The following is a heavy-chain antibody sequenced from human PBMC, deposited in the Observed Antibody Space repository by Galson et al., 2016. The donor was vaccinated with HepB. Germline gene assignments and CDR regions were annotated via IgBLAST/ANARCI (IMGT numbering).Heavy chain of an antibody. J-gene: IGHJ4*01. CDR1: GFVVSNFG. CDR3: AKERLVRRIFDH. CDR2: ISTRRTT. V-gene: IGHV3-23*01. Sequence: SLRLSCAASGFVVSNFGLSWVRRAPGKGLEWVASISTRRTTYYSDSVQGRFTISRDNSNNTLYLQMNGLRAEDTAVYYCAKERLVRRIFDHWG. D-gene: IGHD1-1*01.